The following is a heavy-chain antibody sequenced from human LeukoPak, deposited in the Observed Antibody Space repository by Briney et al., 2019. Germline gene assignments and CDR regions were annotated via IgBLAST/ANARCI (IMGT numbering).Heavy chain of an antibody. V-gene: IGHV4-34*01. Sequence: SETLSLTCAVYGGSFSGYYWSWIRQPPGKGLEWIWEINHSGSTNYNPSLKSRVTISVDTSKNQFSLKLSSVTAADTAVYYCATGIAVAGLLDYWGQGTLVTVSS. CDR3: ATGIAVAGLLDY. J-gene: IGHJ4*02. D-gene: IGHD6-19*01. CDR2: INHSGST. CDR1: GGSFSGYY.